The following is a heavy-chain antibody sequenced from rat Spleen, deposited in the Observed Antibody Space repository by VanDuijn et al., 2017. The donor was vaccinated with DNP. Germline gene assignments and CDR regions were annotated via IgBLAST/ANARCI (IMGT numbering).Heavy chain of an antibody. J-gene: IGHJ2*01. V-gene: IGHV5S11*01. CDR3: AKAGGYSPWYFDY. CDR2: ISTDGSNS. CDR1: GFTFSDYY. D-gene: IGHD1-11*01. Sequence: EVQLVESGGGLVQPGRSLKLSCAASGFTFSDYYMAWVRQAPTQGLEWVASISTDGSNSVYRDSVKGRFTISRDNAKSTLYLQMDSLRSEETATYYCAKAGGYSPWYFDYWGQGVMVTVSS.